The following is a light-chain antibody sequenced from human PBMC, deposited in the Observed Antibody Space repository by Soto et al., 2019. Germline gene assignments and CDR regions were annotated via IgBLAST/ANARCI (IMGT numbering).Light chain of an antibody. J-gene: IGKJ3*01. V-gene: IGKV1-33*01. CDR2: DAS. Sequence: DIQMTQSPSSLSASVGQRVTITCQASQDISNHLIWYQQKPGKAPKFLIYDASNLETGVPSRFSGSGSGTDVTVSISSLQPEDVATYFCQQSHILPRTFGPGTKVGIK. CDR1: QDISNH. CDR3: QQSHILPRT.